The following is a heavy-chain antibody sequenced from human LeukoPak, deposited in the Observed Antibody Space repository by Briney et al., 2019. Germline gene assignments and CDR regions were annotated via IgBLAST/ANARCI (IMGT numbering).Heavy chain of an antibody. D-gene: IGHD3-3*01. Sequence: ASVKVSCKSSGYTFTSYVISWVRQAPGQGLEWMGWISAYNGNTNYAQKLQGRVTMTTDTSTSTAYMELRSLRSDDTTVYYCARSGGTIFGVVITGYYYYGMDVWGQGTTVTVSS. CDR3: ARSGGTIFGVVITGYYYYGMDV. V-gene: IGHV1-18*01. CDR1: GYTFTSYV. CDR2: ISAYNGNT. J-gene: IGHJ6*02.